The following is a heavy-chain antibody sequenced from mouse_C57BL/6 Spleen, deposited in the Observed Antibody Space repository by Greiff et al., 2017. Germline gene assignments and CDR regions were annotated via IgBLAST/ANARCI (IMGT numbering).Heavy chain of an antibody. CDR2: ISSGSSTI. J-gene: IGHJ3*01. Sequence: EVMLVESGGGLVKPGGSLKLSCAASGFTFSDYGMHWVRQAPEQGLEWVAYISSGSSTIYYADTVKGRFTISRDNARNTLFLQMTSLRSEDTAMYYCARDFAYWGQGTLVTVSA. CDR3: ARDFAY. V-gene: IGHV5-17*01. CDR1: GFTFSDYG.